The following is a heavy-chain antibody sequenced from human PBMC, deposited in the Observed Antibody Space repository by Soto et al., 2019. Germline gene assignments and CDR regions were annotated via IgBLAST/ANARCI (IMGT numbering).Heavy chain of an antibody. J-gene: IGHJ4*02. CDR2: ISGSGGST. D-gene: IGHD6-13*01. V-gene: IGHV3-23*01. Sequence: GGSLRLSCAASGFTFRSYAMSWVRQAPGKGLEWVSAISGSGGSTYYADSVKGRFTISRDNSKNTLYLQMNSLRAEDTAVYYCAKDVSYSSSWYDYWGQVTLVTVSS. CDR1: GFTFRSYA. CDR3: AKDVSYSSSWYDY.